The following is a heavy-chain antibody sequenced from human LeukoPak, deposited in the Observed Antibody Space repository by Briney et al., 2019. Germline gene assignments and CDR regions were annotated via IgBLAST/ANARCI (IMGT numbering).Heavy chain of an antibody. V-gene: IGHV1-58*02. CDR2: IVVGSGNT. D-gene: IGHD3-22*01. CDR1: GFTFTSSA. J-gene: IGHJ3*02. CDR3: AASSGYYYAAFDI. Sequence: GASVKVSCKASGFTFTSSAMQWVRQARGQRLEWIGWIVVGSGNTTYAQKFQERVTITRDMSTSTAYMELSSLRSEDTAVYYCAASSGYYYAAFDIWGQGTMVTVSS.